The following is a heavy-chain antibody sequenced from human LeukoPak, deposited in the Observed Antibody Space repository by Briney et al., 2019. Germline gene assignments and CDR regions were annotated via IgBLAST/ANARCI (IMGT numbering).Heavy chain of an antibody. CDR3: AKDQPYSSSWYSFDY. V-gene: IGHV3-30*02. CDR2: IRYDGSNK. J-gene: IGHJ4*02. D-gene: IGHD6-13*01. CDR1: GFTFSTNG. Sequence: GGSLRLSXAASGFTFSTNGMHWVRQAPGKGLEWVAFIRYDGSNKYYADSVKGRFTISRDNSKNTLYLQMNSLRAEDTAVYYCAKDQPYSSSWYSFDYWGQGTLVTVSS.